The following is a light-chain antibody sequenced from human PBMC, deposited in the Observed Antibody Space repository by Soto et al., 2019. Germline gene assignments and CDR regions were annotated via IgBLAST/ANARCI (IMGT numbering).Light chain of an antibody. Sequence: QSVXAEPSSVSASPGQSITISCTGTSSDVGGYNHVSWYQHHPGKAPKLMIYEVSNRPSGVSNRFSGSKSGNTASLTISGLQADEEADYYCNSHTSRNTRVFGTGTKVTVL. J-gene: IGLJ1*01. CDR3: NSHTSRNTRV. CDR2: EVS. CDR1: SSDVGGYNH. V-gene: IGLV2-14*01.